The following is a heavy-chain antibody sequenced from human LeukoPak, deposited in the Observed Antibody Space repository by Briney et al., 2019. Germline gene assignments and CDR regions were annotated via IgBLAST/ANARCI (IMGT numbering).Heavy chain of an antibody. CDR1: GFTFSSYA. CDR2: SGSAGNT. V-gene: IGHV3-23*01. CDR3: AKRSPYYFDY. Sequence: PGGSLRLSCAASGFTFSSYAMSWVRQAPGKGLEWVSTSGSAGNTYYADSVKGRFTISRDNSKNTLYLQMNSLRAEDTDVYYCAKRSPYYFDYWGQGTLVTVSS. J-gene: IGHJ4*02.